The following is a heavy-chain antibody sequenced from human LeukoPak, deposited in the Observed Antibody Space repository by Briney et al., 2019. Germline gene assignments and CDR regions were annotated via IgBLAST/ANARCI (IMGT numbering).Heavy chain of an antibody. Sequence: GGSLRLSCAASGFAFSTYDMHWVRQATGKGLEWVSAIGVAGDTYYPGSVKGRFTISRENAKNSLYLQTNSLRAGDTAVYYCARGFVHAFDIWGQGTMVTVSS. D-gene: IGHD6-6*01. J-gene: IGHJ3*02. V-gene: IGHV3-13*04. CDR3: ARGFVHAFDI. CDR1: GFAFSTYD. CDR2: IGVAGDT.